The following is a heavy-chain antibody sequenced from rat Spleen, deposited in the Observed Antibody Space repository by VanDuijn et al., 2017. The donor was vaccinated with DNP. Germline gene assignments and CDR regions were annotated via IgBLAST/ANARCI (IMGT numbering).Heavy chain of an antibody. CDR3: ASWSPIAPISTSNY. CDR1: GFTFSNYW. CDR2: ITSSGGSI. Sequence: EVQLVESGGGLVRPGRSLKLSCAASGFTFSNYWMTWIRQVPGRGLEWVASITSSGGSIYYPDSVKGRFTISRDDAENTVYLQMNSLRSEDTATYFCASWSPIAPISTSNYWGQGVMVTVSS. D-gene: IGHD1-2*01. J-gene: IGHJ2*01. V-gene: IGHV5-58*01.